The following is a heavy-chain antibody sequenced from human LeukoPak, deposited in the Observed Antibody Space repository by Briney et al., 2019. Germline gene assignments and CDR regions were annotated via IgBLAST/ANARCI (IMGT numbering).Heavy chain of an antibody. Sequence: GGSLRLSCEASGLTFSSSSLNWVRRAPGRGLEWVSYISTSGGTIYYADSVKGRFTISRDNAKNSLYLQMDSLRAEDTAVYYCARHIPFDCWGQGTLVTVSS. CDR2: ISTSGGTI. CDR1: GLTFSSSS. D-gene: IGHD2-21*01. CDR3: ARHIPFDC. J-gene: IGHJ4*02. V-gene: IGHV3-48*01.